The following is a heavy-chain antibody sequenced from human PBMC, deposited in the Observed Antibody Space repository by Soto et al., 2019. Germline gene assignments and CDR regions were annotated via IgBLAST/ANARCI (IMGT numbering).Heavy chain of an antibody. CDR3: AGGGVRGVITRTRDYYGMDV. CDR2: IYPGDSDT. Sequence: PGESLKISCKGSGYSFTSDWIGWVSQMPGKGLEWMGIIYPGDSDTTYSPSFQGQVTISADKSISTAYLQWSSLKASDTAMYYCAGGGVRGVITRTRDYYGMDVWGQGTTVTVSS. V-gene: IGHV5-51*01. CDR1: GYSFTSDW. D-gene: IGHD3-10*01. J-gene: IGHJ6*02.